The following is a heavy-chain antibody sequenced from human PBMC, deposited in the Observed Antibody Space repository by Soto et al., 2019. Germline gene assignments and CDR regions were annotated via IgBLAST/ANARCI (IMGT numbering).Heavy chain of an antibody. CDR2: IDYSGST. CDR1: GGSISSGDYY. D-gene: IGHD2-21*02. J-gene: IGHJ4*01. V-gene: IGHV4-30-4*01. CDR3: ARVGAYCGGDGPTYEFDY. Sequence: QVQLQESGPGLVKPSQTLSLTCTVSGGSISSGDYYWCWIRQPPGKGLEWIGYIDYSGSTYYNPSLKSGVTISVDTSKNQYSMKLSSVNAADAAVYYCARVGAYCGGDGPTYEFDYWGQGTLVTVSS.